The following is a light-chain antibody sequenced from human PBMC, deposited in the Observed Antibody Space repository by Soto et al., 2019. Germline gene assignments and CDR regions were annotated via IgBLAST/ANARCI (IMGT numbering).Light chain of an antibody. CDR1: QSLLNIDGNRY. Sequence: VVMTQSPLSLPVTLGQPASISCTSSQSLLNIDGNRYLNWFQQRPGQSPRRLIYKVSNRDSGVPDRFSGSGSGTDFTLKISRVEAEDVGLYYCMHGTHLLRTFCQVSKVDIK. CDR2: KVS. CDR3: MHGTHLLRT. J-gene: IGKJ1*01. V-gene: IGKV2-30*01.